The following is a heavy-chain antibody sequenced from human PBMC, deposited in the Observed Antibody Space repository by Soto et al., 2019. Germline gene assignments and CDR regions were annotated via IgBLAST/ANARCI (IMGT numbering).Heavy chain of an antibody. V-gene: IGHV1-3*01. CDR1: GYTFTSYA. J-gene: IGHJ4*02. Sequence: GASVKVSCKASGYTFTSYAMHWVRQAPGQRLEWMGWINAGNGNRKYSQKFQGRVTITRDTSASTAYMELSSLRSEDTAVYYCARGGPPIDYWGQGTLVTVSS. CDR2: INAGNGNR. CDR3: ARGGPPIDY. D-gene: IGHD3-10*01.